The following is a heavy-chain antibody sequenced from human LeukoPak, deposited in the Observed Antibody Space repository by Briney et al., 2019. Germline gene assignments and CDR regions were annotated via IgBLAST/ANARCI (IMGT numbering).Heavy chain of an antibody. D-gene: IGHD2-15*01. Sequence: GESLKISWKGSGYSFTTYWIGWGRQIPGKGLELVGITHPTDSDIRYSPSFQGPVTISADKSINSAYMQWSSMTASDTAMYYCARTVRYTRSWWDAFDIWGQGTMVTVSS. V-gene: IGHV5-51*01. J-gene: IGHJ3*02. CDR1: GYSFTTYW. CDR3: ARTVRYTRSWWDAFDI. CDR2: THPTDSDI.